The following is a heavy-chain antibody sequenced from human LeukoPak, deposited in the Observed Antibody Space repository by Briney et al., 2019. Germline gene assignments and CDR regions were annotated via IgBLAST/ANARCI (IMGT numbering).Heavy chain of an antibody. D-gene: IGHD3-10*01. J-gene: IGHJ4*02. V-gene: IGHV4-34*01. CDR3: ARRYGSGSSGTFDY. CDR1: GGSFSGYY. Sequence: PSETLSLTCAVYGGSFSGYYWSWIRQPPGKGLEWIGEINHSGSTNYNPSLKSRVTISVDTSKIQFSLKLSSVTAADTAVYYCARRYGSGSSGTFDYWGQGTLVTVSS. CDR2: INHSGST.